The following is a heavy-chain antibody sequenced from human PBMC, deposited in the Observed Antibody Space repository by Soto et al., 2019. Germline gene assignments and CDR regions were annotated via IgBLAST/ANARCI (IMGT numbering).Heavy chain of an antibody. Sequence: ASVKVSCKASGCSFTYNDVSWVRPATVQGLEWMVWLKPGSGDTGYAQKYQGRVTMTRDISIATAYLELSSLRSDDTAIYYCARMAKFGSLNWFDASAQGPLVTVSS. D-gene: IGHD3-10*01. J-gene: IGHJ5*02. V-gene: IGHV1-8*01. CDR3: ARMAKFGSLNWFDA. CDR2: LKPGSGDT. CDR1: GCSFTYND.